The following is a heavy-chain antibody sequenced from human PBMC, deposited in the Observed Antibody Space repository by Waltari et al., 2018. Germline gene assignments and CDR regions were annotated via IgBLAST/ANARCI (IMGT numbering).Heavy chain of an antibody. CDR3: ATYIGASIGTAAFDV. D-gene: IGHD5-12*01. J-gene: IGHJ3*01. CDR1: GASITSNRHY. CDR2: MSYNGAT. Sequence: QLQLQESGPGLGKPSETLSLTCIVSGASITSNRHYWAWLRQAPGQGLEWIGTMSYNGATYSSPSLKSRVTVSRDTSKNHLSLKLGSVTAADTAVYYCATYIGASIGTAAFDVWGQGTMVTVSS. V-gene: IGHV4-39*02.